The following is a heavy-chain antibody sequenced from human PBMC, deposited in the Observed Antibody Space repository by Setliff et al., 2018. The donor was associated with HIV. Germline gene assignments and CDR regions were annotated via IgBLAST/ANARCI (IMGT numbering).Heavy chain of an antibody. CDR1: GGSISSYY. J-gene: IGHJ4*02. CDR2: IYYSGPT. Sequence: LSLTCTVSGGSISSYYWSWIRQPPGKGLEWIGYIYYSGPTNYNPSLKSRVTISVDTSKNQFSLKLSSVTAADTAVYYCARHVGYSSSSLDYWGQGTLVTVSS. V-gene: IGHV4-59*08. CDR3: ARHVGYSSSSLDY. D-gene: IGHD6-6*01.